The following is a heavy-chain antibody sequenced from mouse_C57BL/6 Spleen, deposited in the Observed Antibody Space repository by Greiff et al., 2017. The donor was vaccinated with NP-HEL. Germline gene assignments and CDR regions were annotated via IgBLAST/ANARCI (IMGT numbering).Heavy chain of an antibody. J-gene: IGHJ2*01. CDR2: IYPRSGNT. CDR3: AREGDSSGLYYFDY. Sequence: QVQLQQSGAELARPGASVKLSCKASGYTFTSYGISWVKQRTGQGLEWIGEIYPRSGNTYYNEKFKGKATLTADKSSSTAYMELRSLTSEDSAVYFCAREGDSSGLYYFDYWGQGTTLTVSS. V-gene: IGHV1-81*01. CDR1: GYTFTSYG. D-gene: IGHD3-2*02.